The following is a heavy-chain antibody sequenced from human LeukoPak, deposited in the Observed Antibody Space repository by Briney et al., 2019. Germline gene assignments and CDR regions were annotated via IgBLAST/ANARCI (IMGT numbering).Heavy chain of an antibody. CDR3: ARLGILTYPMVRY. J-gene: IGHJ4*02. V-gene: IGHV4-59*01. Sequence: SETLSLTCTVSGGSISSYYWSWIRQPPGKGLEWIGYIHYSGSTNYNPTLKSRVTISVDTSKNQFSLNLSSVTAADTAVYYCARLGILTYPMVRYWGQGTLVTVSS. CDR1: GGSISSYY. CDR2: IHYSGST. D-gene: IGHD3-10*01.